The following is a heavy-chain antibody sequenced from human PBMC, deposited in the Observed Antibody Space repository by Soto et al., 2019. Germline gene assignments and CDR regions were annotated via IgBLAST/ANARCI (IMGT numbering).Heavy chain of an antibody. CDR2: IYYSGST. CDR1: GGSISSGGYY. V-gene: IGHV4-31*03. CDR3: AIIATVTTRMDV. D-gene: IGHD4-17*01. Sequence: QVQLQESGPGLVKPSQTLSLTCTVSGGSISSGGYYCSWIRQHPGKGLEWIGYIYYSGSTYYNPSLKSRVTISVDTSKNQFSLKLSSVTAADTAVYYCAIIATVTTRMDVWGQGTTVTVSS. J-gene: IGHJ6*02.